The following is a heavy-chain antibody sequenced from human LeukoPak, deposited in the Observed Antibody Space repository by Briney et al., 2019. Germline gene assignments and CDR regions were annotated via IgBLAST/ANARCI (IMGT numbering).Heavy chain of an antibody. CDR2: IIPIFGTA. V-gene: IGHV1-69*01. J-gene: IGHJ4*02. D-gene: IGHD3-22*01. CDR1: GGTFSSYA. CDR3: ARVRYYYDSSGLLPHYFDY. Sequence: SVKVSCKTSGGTFSSYAISWVRQAPGQGLEWMGGIIPIFGTANYAQKFQGRVTITADESTSTAYMELSSLRSEDTAVYYCARVRYYYDSSGLLPHYFDYWGQGTLVTVSS.